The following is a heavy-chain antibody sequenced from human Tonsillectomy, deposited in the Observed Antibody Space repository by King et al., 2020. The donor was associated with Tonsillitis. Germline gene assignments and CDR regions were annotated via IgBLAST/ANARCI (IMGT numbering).Heavy chain of an antibody. J-gene: IGHJ5*02. D-gene: IGHD2-2*01. CDR3: AREGDCTTTSCYGWFDP. Sequence: VQLVQSGAEVKKPGASVKVSCKASGYTFTGYYMHWVRQAPGQGLEWMGWINPSSGGTNFAQKFQGRVTMTRDTSISTAYMELSRLRSDDTAVYYCAREGDCTTTSCYGWFDPWGQGTLVTVSS. CDR1: GYTFTGYY. CDR2: INPSSGGT. V-gene: IGHV1-2*02.